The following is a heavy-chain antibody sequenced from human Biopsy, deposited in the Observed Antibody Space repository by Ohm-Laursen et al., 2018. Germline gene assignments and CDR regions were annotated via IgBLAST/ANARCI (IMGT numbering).Heavy chain of an antibody. CDR3: ARDVEGFYSYAMDV. V-gene: IGHV3-11*01. D-gene: IGHD5-24*01. CDR1: GFIFGDYA. CDR2: ITSGGSTT. J-gene: IGHJ6*02. Sequence: GSLRLSCAASGFIFGDYAMHWVRQAPGKGLEWVSYITSGGSTTDYADSVKGRFTISRDNAKSSLFLQMNSLRAEDTAVYYCARDVEGFYSYAMDVWGQGTTVTVSS.